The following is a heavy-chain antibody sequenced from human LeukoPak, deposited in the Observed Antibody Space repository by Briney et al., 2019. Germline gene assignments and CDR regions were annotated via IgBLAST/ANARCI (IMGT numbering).Heavy chain of an antibody. D-gene: IGHD6-13*01. V-gene: IGHV1-46*01. CDR3: AKDHGIAAAGLLDY. Sequence: ASVKVSCKASGYTFTNNYLHWVRQAPGQGLEWMGMIYPRDGSTSYAQNFQGRVTVTRDTSTTTVHMELRGLRSEDTAVYYCAKDHGIAAAGLLDYWGQGTLVTVSS. J-gene: IGHJ4*02. CDR2: IYPRDGST. CDR1: GYTFTNNY.